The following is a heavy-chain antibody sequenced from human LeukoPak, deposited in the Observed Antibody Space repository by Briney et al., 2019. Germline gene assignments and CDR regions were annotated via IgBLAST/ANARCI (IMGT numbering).Heavy chain of an antibody. CDR1: GGSISSSSYY. Sequence: SETLSLTCTVSGGSISSSSYYWGWIRQPPGKGPEWIGSVYYSGTTYYKSSLKSRVTISVDTSKNQFSLYLNSVTAADTAVYYCARHGGYIFLNWFDPWGQGTLVTVSS. V-gene: IGHV4-39*01. CDR3: ARHGGYIFLNWFDP. CDR2: VYYSGTT. D-gene: IGHD6-19*01. J-gene: IGHJ5*01.